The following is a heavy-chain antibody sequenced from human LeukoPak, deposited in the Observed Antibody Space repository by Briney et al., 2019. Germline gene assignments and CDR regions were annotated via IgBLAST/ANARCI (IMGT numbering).Heavy chain of an antibody. CDR3: ARDFQWLRAMDV. D-gene: IGHD6-19*01. V-gene: IGHV3-30-3*01. CDR1: GFTFSDYA. CDR2: MSYDGSNK. Sequence: GRSLRLSCAASGFTFSDYAMHWVRQAPGKGLGWVAVMSYDGSNKYYADSVKGRFTISRDSSKNTLYVQMSSLRVEDTAVYYCARDFQWLRAMDVWGQGTTVTVSS. J-gene: IGHJ6*02.